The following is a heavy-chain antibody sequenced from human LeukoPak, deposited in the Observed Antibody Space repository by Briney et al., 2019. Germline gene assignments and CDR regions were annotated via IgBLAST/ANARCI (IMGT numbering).Heavy chain of an antibody. V-gene: IGHV3-20*04. J-gene: IGHJ6*03. CDR1: GFTFDDYC. Sequence: GGSLRLSCAASGFTFDDYCMSWVRQAPGKGLEWVSGIKWNGGSTGYADSVKGRFTISRDNAKNSLYLQMNSLRAEDTALYYCARVGGVVPYYYYYYMDVWGKGTTVTVSS. CDR2: IKWNGGST. D-gene: IGHD3-3*01. CDR3: ARVGGVVPYYYYYYMDV.